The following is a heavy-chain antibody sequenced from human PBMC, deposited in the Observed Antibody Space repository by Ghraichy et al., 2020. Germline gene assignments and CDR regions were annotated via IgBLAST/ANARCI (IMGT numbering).Heavy chain of an antibody. Sequence: GGSLRLSCAASGFTFSSYAMHWVRQVPGKGLEWVAVISYDGSNKYYADSVKGRFTISRDNSKNTLYLQMNSLRADDTAVYYCARGPSKAYCGGDCYLNMDVWGKGTTVTVSS. V-gene: IGHV3-30*04. CDR3: ARGPSKAYCGGDCYLNMDV. CDR2: ISYDGSNK. J-gene: IGHJ6*04. D-gene: IGHD2-21*01. CDR1: GFTFSSYA.